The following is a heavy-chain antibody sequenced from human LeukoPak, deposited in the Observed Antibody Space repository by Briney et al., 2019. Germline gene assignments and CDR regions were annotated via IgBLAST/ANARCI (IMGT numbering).Heavy chain of an antibody. Sequence: SETLSLTCTVSSGSISTSNYYWGWVRQPPGKALEWIGSFYYSGSTYYYYNPSLKSRVTLSVDTSKNQFSLKLNSVTAADTAVYYCARRVRSTEYFQHWGQGTLVTVSS. J-gene: IGHJ1*01. V-gene: IGHV4-39*01. CDR1: SGSISTSNYY. CDR2: FYYSGSTYY. D-gene: IGHD1-1*01. CDR3: ARRVRSTEYFQH.